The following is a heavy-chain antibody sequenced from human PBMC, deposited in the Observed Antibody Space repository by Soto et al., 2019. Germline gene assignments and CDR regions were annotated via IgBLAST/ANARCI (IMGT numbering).Heavy chain of an antibody. CDR2: IYHSGST. CDR1: GGSISSSNW. D-gene: IGHD2-15*01. V-gene: IGHV4-4*02. Sequence: GKTSETLSLTCAVSGGSISSSNWWSWVRQPPGKGLEWIGEIYHSGSTNYTPSLKSRVTISVDKSKTQFPLKLSSVPAADTAVFYCARSVFLGGVAATQYYFDYWGQGTLVTVSS. CDR3: ARSVFLGGVAATQYYFDY. J-gene: IGHJ4*02.